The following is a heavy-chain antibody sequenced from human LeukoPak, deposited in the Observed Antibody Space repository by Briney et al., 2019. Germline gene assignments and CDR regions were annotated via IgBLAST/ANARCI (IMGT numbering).Heavy chain of an antibody. CDR3: GRVRTGNTGTPEYFED. J-gene: IGHJ1*01. CDR1: GGSISSYY. D-gene: IGHD1-1*01. V-gene: IGHV4-59*01. CDR2: LFYSGNT. Sequence: SEPLSLTCTVSGGSISSYYWRWIRQPPGKGLEWIGYLFYSGNTNSNPSLKSRVTISTDTSKNQFSLRLKSVTAADTAVYFCGRVRTGNTGTPEYFEDWGRGTLVTVSS.